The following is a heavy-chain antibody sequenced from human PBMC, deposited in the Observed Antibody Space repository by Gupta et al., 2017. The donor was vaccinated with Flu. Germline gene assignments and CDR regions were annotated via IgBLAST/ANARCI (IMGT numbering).Heavy chain of an antibody. CDR3: TRLGGFTVGYNWFDP. CDR1: NASLSGSY. CDR2: IDHDGCN. Sequence: QVQLQQWGAGLLTPSETLSLTCAVYNASLSGSYWSWIRQPPGKGPEWIGEIDHDGCNNYHPSLKSRVTMSVDTSKNQFSLNLDSVTAADTAIYYCTRLGGFTVGYNWFDPWGQGTLVTVSS. D-gene: IGHD4-11*01. V-gene: IGHV4-34*01. J-gene: IGHJ5*02.